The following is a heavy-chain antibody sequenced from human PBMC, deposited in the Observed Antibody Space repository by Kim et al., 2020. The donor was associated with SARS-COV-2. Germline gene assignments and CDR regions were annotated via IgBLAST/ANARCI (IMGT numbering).Heavy chain of an antibody. Sequence: GGSLRLSCAASGFTFSRYDMTWVRQAPGKGLEWVSTIGAGGRSTYYADSVKGRFTISRDNSKNTLYLQMNGLRAEDTAVYYCARGGWEDVWGQGTTVTVSS. CDR1: GFTFSRYD. CDR3: ARGGWEDV. CDR2: IGAGGRST. J-gene: IGHJ6*02. D-gene: IGHD1-26*01. V-gene: IGHV3-23*01.